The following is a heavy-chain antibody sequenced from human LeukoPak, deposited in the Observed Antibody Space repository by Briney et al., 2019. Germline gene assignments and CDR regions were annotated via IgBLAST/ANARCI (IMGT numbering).Heavy chain of an antibody. Sequence: PGGSLRLSCAASGFTFSSYWMHWVRQAPGKGLVWVSRINSDGSSTSYADSVKGRFTISRDNAKNTLYLQMNSLRAGDTAVYYCARVGYYYDSSGYYGVCDYWGQGTLVTVSS. V-gene: IGHV3-74*01. J-gene: IGHJ4*02. CDR3: ARVGYYYDSSGYYGVCDY. D-gene: IGHD3-22*01. CDR2: INSDGSST. CDR1: GFTFSSYW.